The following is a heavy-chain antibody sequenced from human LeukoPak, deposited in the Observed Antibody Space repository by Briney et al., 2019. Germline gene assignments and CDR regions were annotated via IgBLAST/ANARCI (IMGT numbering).Heavy chain of an antibody. CDR3: ARESSWSFDY. D-gene: IGHD6-13*01. Sequence: PGGSLRLSCAASGLTVSSSNMSRGRQALRKGLESVSDIYSDGGTYYADSVKDRFTISRDHSKNTLYIQMNSLRAEDTALYYCARESSWSFDYWGQGTLVTVSS. CDR1: GLTVSSSN. J-gene: IGHJ4*02. CDR2: IYSDGGT. V-gene: IGHV3-66*01.